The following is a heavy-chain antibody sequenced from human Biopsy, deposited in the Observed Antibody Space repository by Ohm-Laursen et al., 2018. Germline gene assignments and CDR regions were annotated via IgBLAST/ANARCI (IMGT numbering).Heavy chain of an antibody. V-gene: IGHV4-39*01. CDR1: GGSISSSTTYY. Sequence: GTLSLTCTVSGGSISSSTTYYWAWLRQPPGKGLEWIGSIYNTETTFYNPSLKSQVTISVDTSTNQFSLKVSSVTAADTALYFCARHPTGFWFDTWGHGTLVTVSS. J-gene: IGHJ5*01. CDR3: ARHPTGFWFDT. CDR2: IYNTETT.